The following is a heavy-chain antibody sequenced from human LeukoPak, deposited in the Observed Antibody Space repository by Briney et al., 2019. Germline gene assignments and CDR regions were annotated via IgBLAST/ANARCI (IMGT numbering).Heavy chain of an antibody. J-gene: IGHJ3*02. CDR3: ARGQYYYDSSGYHDAFDI. CDR2: FDPEDGET. CDR1: GYTLTELS. Sequence: ASVKVSCKVSGYTLTELSMHWVRQAPGKGIEWMGGFDPEDGETIYAQKFQGRVTMTEDTSTDTAYMELSSLRSEDTAVYYCARGQYYYDSSGYHDAFDIWGQGTMVTVSS. V-gene: IGHV1-24*01. D-gene: IGHD3-22*01.